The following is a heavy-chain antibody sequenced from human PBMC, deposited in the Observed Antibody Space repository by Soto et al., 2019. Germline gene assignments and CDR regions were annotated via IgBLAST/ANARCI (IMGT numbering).Heavy chain of an antibody. V-gene: IGHV3-23*01. CDR2: ISGSGGST. Sequence: PGGSLRLSCAASGFTFSSYAMSWVRQAPGKGLEWVSYISGSGGSTYYADTVKGRFTISRDNSKNTLYLQMNSMRAAETDVYYCASPKHKNYYYYMNVGGKGTRFTFS. J-gene: IGHJ6*03. CDR1: GFTFSSYA. CDR3: ASPKHKNYYYYMNV.